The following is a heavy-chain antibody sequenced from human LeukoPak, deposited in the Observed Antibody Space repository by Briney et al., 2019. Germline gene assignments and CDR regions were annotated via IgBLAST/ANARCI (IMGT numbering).Heavy chain of an antibody. CDR1: GFTLSSYT. D-gene: IGHD5-18*01. J-gene: IGHJ3*02. Sequence: GGSLRLSCAVSGFTLSSYTMNWVRQAPGKGLEWVSFISSSSSYIYYADSVKGRFTISRDNAENSLYLQMNSLRVEDTAVYYCARGPHLALDTDDAFDIWGQGTMVTVSS. CDR3: ARGPHLALDTDDAFDI. CDR2: ISSSSSYI. V-gene: IGHV3-21*01.